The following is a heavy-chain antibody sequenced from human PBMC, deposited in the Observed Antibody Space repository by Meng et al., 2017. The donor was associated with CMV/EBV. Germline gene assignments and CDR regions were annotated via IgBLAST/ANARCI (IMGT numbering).Heavy chain of an antibody. V-gene: IGHV3-23*01. CDR3: ATLALMRYLDN. CDR1: GFTFSSFA. CDR2: INGSSGNT. D-gene: IGHD3-16*01. J-gene: IGHJ4*02. Sequence: GESLRLSCATSGFTFSSFAMTWVRQAPGKGLEWVSTINGSSGNTYNADSVRGRFTTARNTSKNTLYLQMNSLKAEDTAVYYCATLALMRYLDNWGQGTLVTVSS.